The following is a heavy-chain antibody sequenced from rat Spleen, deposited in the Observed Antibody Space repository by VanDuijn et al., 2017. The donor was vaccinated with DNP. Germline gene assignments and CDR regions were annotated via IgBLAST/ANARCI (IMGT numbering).Heavy chain of an antibody. J-gene: IGHJ4*01. CDR1: GFTFSSYW. CDR2: ISTDGGRT. Sequence: EVQLVETGGGLVQPGRSLKLSCVASGFTFSSYWVYWIRQAPGKGLECVASISTDGGRTYYPDSVRGRFTISRDDAKNTLYLQMNSLRSEDTATYYCAKDKHFYAMDVWGQGSSVTVSS. V-gene: IGHV5-58*01. CDR3: AKDKHFYAMDV.